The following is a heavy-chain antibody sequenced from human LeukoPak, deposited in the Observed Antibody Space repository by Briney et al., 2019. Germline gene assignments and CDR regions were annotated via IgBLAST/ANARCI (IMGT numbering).Heavy chain of an antibody. CDR2: IKGDGSEK. CDR1: GFTFSNNW. D-gene: IGHD1-26*01. CDR3: ARDDFSGSYCD. Sequence: GSLRLSCAASGFTFSNNWMSWVRQAPVKGLEWVANIKGDGSEKYYVDSVKGRFTISRDNTKNSLYLQMNSLRADDTATYYCARDDFSGSYCDWGQGTLVTVSS. V-gene: IGHV3-7*01. J-gene: IGHJ4*02.